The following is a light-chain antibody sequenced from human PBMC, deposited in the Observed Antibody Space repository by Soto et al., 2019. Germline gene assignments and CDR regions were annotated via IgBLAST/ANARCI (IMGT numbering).Light chain of an antibody. V-gene: IGKV1-39*01. Sequence: DIQMTQSPSTLPASVGDRVTITCRASQSISNWLAWYHQKPGTAPNVLIYHASNLQSGVPSRFSGSGSGTDFALTINSLQTEDFATIYCQQTYSTPWTFGQGTKVDIK. CDR1: QSISNW. J-gene: IGKJ1*01. CDR3: QQTYSTPWT. CDR2: HAS.